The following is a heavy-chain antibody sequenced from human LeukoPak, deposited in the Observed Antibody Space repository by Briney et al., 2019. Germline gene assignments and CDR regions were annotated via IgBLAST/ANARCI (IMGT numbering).Heavy chain of an antibody. J-gene: IGHJ4*02. CDR2: IYYSGST. Sequence: PSETLSLTCTVSGGSISSYYWSWIRQPPGKGLEWIGYIYYSGSTNYNPSLKSRVTISVDTSKNQFSLKLSSVTAADTAVYYCARRGYSKYRDYDYWGQGTLVTVSS. CDR1: GGSISSYY. V-gene: IGHV4-59*01. D-gene: IGHD2-15*01. CDR3: ARRGYSKYRDYDY.